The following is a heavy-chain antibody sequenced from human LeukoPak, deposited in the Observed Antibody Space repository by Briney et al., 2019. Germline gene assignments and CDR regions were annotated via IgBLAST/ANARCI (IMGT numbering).Heavy chain of an antibody. CDR2: IYYSGST. CDR1: GGSFSGYF. V-gene: IGHV4-34*01. CDR3: ARESLTWLQSRTSWFDP. Sequence: SETLSLTCAVYGGSFSGYFWSWIRQPPGKGLEWIGTIYYSGSTYYNPSLKSRVTISVDSSKNQFSLRLSSVTAADTAVYYCARESLTWLQSRTSWFDPWGQGTLVTVSS. J-gene: IGHJ5*02. D-gene: IGHD5-24*01.